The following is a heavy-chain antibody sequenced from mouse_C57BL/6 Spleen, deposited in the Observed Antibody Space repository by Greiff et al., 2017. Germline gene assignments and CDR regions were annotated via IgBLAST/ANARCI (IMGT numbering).Heavy chain of an antibody. J-gene: IGHJ4*01. CDR1: GYTFTSYW. CDR2: IDPSDSYT. CDR3: ARKGSGRAMDY. Sequence: VKLQQPGAELVKPGASVKLSCKASGYTFTSYWMQWVKQRPGQGLEWIGEIDPSDSYTNYNQKFKGKATLTVDTSSSTAYMQLSSLTSEDSAVYYCARKGSGRAMDYWGQGTSVTVSS. V-gene: IGHV1-50*01.